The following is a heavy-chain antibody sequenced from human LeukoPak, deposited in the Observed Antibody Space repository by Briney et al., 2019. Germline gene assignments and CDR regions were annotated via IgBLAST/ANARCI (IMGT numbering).Heavy chain of an antibody. CDR2: IRGSNRGT. Sequence: PGGSLRLSCAASGFTFNNYAMSWVRQAPGKGLEWVSSIRGSNRGTYYADSARGRFTISRDNSKNMVYLEMNSLRAEDTAVFYCAKDSLSGSYGYWGQGTLVTVSS. V-gene: IGHV3-23*01. J-gene: IGHJ4*02. D-gene: IGHD1-26*01. CDR1: GFTFNNYA. CDR3: AKDSLSGSYGY.